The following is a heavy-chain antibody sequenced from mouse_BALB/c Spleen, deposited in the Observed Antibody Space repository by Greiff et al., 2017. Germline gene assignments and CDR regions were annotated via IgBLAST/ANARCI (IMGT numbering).Heavy chain of an antibody. CDR3: ARWDGYYHY. D-gene: IGHD2-3*01. CDR1: GYSITSDYA. V-gene: IGHV3-2*02. J-gene: IGHJ2*01. CDR2: ISYSGST. Sequence: VQLKESGPGLVKPSQSLSLTCTVTGYSITSDYAWNWIRQFPGNKLEWMGYISYSGSTSYNPSLKSRISITRDTSKNQFFLQLNSVTTEDTATYYCARWDGYYHYWGQGTTLTVSS.